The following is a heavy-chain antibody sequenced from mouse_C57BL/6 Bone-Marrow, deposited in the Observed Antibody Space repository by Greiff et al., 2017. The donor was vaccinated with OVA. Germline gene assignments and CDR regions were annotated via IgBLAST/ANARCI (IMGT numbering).Heavy chain of an antibody. V-gene: IGHV1-81*01. CDR2: ISTRGGNT. CDR3: AGSYYGYIDY. CDR1: GSTFTSYG. D-gene: IGHD1-1*01. J-gene: IGHJ2*01. Sequence: QVQLQQSGADLARPGASVKLSCAASGSTFTSYGMTWVQQTPDQGLEWIGTISTRGGNTYYTEKVKGKATLAADNSSSTAYMELRSLTSEDSAVYCCAGSYYGYIDYWGQGTTLTVSS.